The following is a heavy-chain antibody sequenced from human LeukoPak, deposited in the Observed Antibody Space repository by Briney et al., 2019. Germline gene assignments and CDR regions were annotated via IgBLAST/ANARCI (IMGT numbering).Heavy chain of an antibody. Sequence: PGGSLRLSCAASGFTFSNGWMSWVRQAPGKGLEWVGHIKSNTDGGTTDYGAPVKGRFTISRDDSKNTLYLQMNSLKTEDTAVYYCATNNLGAQELDYRGQGTLVTVSS. D-gene: IGHD1-26*01. V-gene: IGHV3-15*01. CDR3: ATNNLGAQELDY. CDR2: IKSNTDGGTT. J-gene: IGHJ4*02. CDR1: GFTFSNGW.